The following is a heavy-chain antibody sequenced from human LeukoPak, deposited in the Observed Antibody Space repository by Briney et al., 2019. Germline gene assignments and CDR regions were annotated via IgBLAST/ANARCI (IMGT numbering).Heavy chain of an antibody. CDR1: GGSIGTSY. CDR2: VSYSGNT. J-gene: IGHJ4*02. CDR3: ARQPYTSMSPFDY. D-gene: IGHD5-18*01. V-gene: IGHV4-59*08. Sequence: SETLSLTCTVSGGSIGTSYWSWIRQPPGKGLEWIGYVSYSGNTNYNPSLKSRVTVSVDSSKNQFSLKLSSVTAADTAVYYCARQPYTSMSPFDYWGQGTLVTVSS.